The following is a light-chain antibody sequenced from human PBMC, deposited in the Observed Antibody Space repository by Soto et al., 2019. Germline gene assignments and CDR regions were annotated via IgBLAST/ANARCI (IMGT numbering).Light chain of an antibody. Sequence: EIVLTQSPGTLSLSPGERATLSCSASQSVSSSYLAWYQQKPGQAPRLLIYGASSRATGIPDRFSGSGSGTDFTLNISRLEPEDFALYYCPKYGSSPFCGGTKVEIK. CDR3: PKYGSSP. CDR1: QSVSSSY. J-gene: IGKJ4*01. CDR2: GAS. V-gene: IGKV3-20*01.